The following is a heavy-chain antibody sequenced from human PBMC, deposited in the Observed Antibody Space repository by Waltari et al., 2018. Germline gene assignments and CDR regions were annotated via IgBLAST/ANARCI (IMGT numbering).Heavy chain of an antibody. CDR2: ISGRGGRT. CDR1: GFTFSSYA. D-gene: IGHD2-2*01. J-gene: IGHJ4*02. Sequence: EVQLLESGGGLVQPGGSLRLSCAASGFTFSSYAMSWVRQAPGKGLEWVSAISGRGGRTYYADSVKGRFTISRDNSKNTLYLQMNSLRAEDTAVYYCAKAVEDIVVVPAAIDYWGQGTLVTVSS. CDR3: AKAVEDIVVVPAAIDY. V-gene: IGHV3-23*01.